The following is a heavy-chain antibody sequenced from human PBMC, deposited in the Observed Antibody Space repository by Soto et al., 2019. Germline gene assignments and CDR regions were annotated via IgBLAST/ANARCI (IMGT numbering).Heavy chain of an antibody. D-gene: IGHD2-21*01. CDR2: VYYSGGA. J-gene: IGHJ5*01. Sequence: SETLSLTCAVSGVSIHNSHAFWGWIRQPPGKGLEFIANVYYSGGAHYNPSFKSRVTISVDTATNQVSLRMSSVTAADTAVYFCGRVVEGATRHTDFDSWGQGTLVTVSS. V-gene: IGHV4-39*01. CDR1: GVSIHNSHAF. CDR3: GRVVEGATRHTDFDS.